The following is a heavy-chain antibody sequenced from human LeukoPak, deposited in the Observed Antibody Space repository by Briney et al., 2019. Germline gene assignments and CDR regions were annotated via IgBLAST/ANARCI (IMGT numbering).Heavy chain of an antibody. CDR3: ARALWFGGFHDP. V-gene: IGHV4-34*01. CDR2: INHSGST. CDR1: GGSFSGYY. Sequence: SETLSLTCAVYGGSFSGYYWSWIRQPPGKGLEWIGEINHSGSTNYNPSLKSRVTISVDTSKNQFSLKLSSVTAADTAVYYCARALWFGGFHDPWGQGTLVTVSS. J-gene: IGHJ5*02. D-gene: IGHD3-10*01.